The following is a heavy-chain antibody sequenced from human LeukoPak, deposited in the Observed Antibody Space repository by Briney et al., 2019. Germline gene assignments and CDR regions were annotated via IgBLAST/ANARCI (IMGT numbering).Heavy chain of an antibody. CDR2: IYGSDDKT. Sequence: PGGSLRLSRVASGFTFSNYAMSWVRQAPGKGLELVSGIYGSDDKTVYGDAVKGRFTISRDNSKNTLYLQMNNLRADDTAVYYCAKPQVYYDAWGQGALVTVSS. CDR3: AKPQVYYDA. D-gene: IGHD1-14*01. CDR1: GFTFSNYA. V-gene: IGHV3-23*01. J-gene: IGHJ5*02.